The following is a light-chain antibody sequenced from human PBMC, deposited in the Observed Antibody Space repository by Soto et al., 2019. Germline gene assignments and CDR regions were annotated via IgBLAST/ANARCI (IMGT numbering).Light chain of an antibody. CDR2: GAS. J-gene: IGKJ1*01. CDR1: RSVSSY. Sequence: EIVLTQSPATLSLSPCESATLSCRATRSVSSYLAWYQQKPGQAPRLLIYGASNRATGVPDRFSGGGSGTDFTLTISRLEPEDFAVYYCQQYGSTPRTFGQGTKVDI. CDR3: QQYGSTPRT. V-gene: IGKV3-20*01.